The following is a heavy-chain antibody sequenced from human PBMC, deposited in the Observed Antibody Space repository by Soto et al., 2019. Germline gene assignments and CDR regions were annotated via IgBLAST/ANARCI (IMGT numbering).Heavy chain of an antibody. V-gene: IGHV3-48*02. D-gene: IGHD3-3*01. J-gene: IGHJ6*02. CDR3: AREDPWSANADDMDV. CDR2: ISSRSGTI. CDR1: GFTFSSYS. Sequence: EVQLVESGGGLVQPGGSLRLSCVASGFTFSSYSLNWVRQAPGKGLEWVSYISSRSGTIYYADSVNGRFTISRDNAENSLYLQMNSLRDDETAVYYCAREDPWSANADDMDVWGQGTTGTVSS.